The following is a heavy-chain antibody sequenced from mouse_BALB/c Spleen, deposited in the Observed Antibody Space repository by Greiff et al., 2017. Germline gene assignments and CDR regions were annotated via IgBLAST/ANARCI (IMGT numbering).Heavy chain of an antibody. D-gene: IGHD4-1*01. CDR3: AGGANWGFAD. CDR1: GYTFTDYN. CDR2: IYPYNGGT. V-gene: IGHV1S29*02. J-gene: IGHJ3*01. Sequence: EVQLVESGPELVKPGASVKISCKASGYTFTDYNMHWVKQSHGKSLEWIGYIYPYNGGTGYNQKFKSKATFTVDNSSSTAYMQLRSLTSEDSAVYCCAGGANWGFADWGQGTLVTVSA.